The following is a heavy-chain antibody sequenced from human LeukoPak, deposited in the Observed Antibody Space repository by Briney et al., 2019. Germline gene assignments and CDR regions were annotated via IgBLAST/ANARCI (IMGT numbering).Heavy chain of an antibody. Sequence: SETLSLTCPVSGGSISSHYWSWIRQPPGKELEWIGYIYYSGSTNYNPSLKSRVTISVDTSKNQFSLKLSSVTAADTAVYYCARGGDSSSWYFSVWFDPWGQGTLVTVSS. J-gene: IGHJ5*02. CDR1: GGSISSHY. CDR3: ARGGDSSSWYFSVWFDP. CDR2: IYYSGST. D-gene: IGHD6-13*01. V-gene: IGHV4-59*11.